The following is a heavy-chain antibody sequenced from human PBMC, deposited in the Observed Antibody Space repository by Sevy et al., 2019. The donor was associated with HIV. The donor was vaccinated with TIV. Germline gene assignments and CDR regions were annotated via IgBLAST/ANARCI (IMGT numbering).Heavy chain of an antibody. Sequence: GGSLRLSCAASGFTFSGSAMHWVRQASGKGLEWVGRIRSKANSYATAYAASVKGRFTISRDDSKNTAYLQMNSLKTEDTAVYYCLVVVVPAAYYYYMGVWGKGTTVTVSS. CDR1: GFTFSGSA. D-gene: IGHD2-2*01. CDR3: LVVVVPAAYYYYMGV. V-gene: IGHV3-73*01. CDR2: IRSKANSYAT. J-gene: IGHJ6*03.